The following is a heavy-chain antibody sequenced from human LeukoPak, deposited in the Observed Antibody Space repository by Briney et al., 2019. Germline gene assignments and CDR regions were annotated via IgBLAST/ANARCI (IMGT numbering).Heavy chain of an antibody. CDR3: AKDLGRYRNNFFDY. V-gene: IGHV3-23*01. J-gene: IGHJ4*02. CDR1: GFTFSSIA. CDR2: ISGSGGGT. D-gene: IGHD1-26*01. Sequence: GGSLRLSCAASGFTFSSIAMSCVRQAPDKGLEWVSTISGSGGGTYYADSVKGRFTISRDDSKNTLYLQMNSLRADDTAVYYCAKDLGRYRNNFFDYWGQGNLVTVSS.